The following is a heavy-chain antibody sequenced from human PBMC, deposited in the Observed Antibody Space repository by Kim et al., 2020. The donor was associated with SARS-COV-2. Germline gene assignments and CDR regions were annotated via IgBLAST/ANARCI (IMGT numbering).Heavy chain of an antibody. Sequence: GGSLRLSCAVSGFTFTSHWMHWVRQAPGKGLEWVANINPGQSLRNYVDSVKGRFTISRDNAKNSLFLQMNSLRPEDSAVYYCVRDTTYSFSSDTFYDAFDVWGHGTMVSVSS. D-gene: IGHD2-21*01. J-gene: IGHJ3*01. CDR3: VRDTTYSFSSDTFYDAFDV. V-gene: IGHV3-7*01. CDR2: INPGQSLR. CDR1: GFTFTSHW.